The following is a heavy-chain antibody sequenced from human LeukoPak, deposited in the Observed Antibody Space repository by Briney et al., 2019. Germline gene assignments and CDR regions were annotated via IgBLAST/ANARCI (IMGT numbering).Heavy chain of an antibody. Sequence: SETLSLTCTVSGGSISSSSYYWGWIRQPPGKGLEWIGNIYYSGSTYYNPSLKSRVTISVDTSKNQFSLKLSSVTAADTAVYYCARGEQQLGDYYYYMDVWGKGTTVTISS. CDR3: ARGEQQLGDYYYYMDV. D-gene: IGHD6-13*01. CDR1: GGSISSSSYY. V-gene: IGHV4-39*07. J-gene: IGHJ6*03. CDR2: IYYSGST.